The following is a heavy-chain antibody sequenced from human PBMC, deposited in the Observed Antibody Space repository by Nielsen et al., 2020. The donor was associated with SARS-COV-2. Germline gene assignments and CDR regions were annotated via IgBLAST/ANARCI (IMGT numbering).Heavy chain of an antibody. J-gene: IGHJ4*02. V-gene: IGHV3-7*01. CDR2: IKQSASET. Sequence: GESLKISCAASGFSFSTHWMSWVHQAPGKGLEWLATIKQSASETYYVDSVKGRFTISRDNAKNSLYLQMHSLRVEDTATYYCATNRGDYWGQGTVVTVS. CDR3: ATNRGDY. D-gene: IGHD3-10*01. CDR1: GFSFSTHW.